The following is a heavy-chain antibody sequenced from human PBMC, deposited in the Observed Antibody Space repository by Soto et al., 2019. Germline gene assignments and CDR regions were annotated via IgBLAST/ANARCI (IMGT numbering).Heavy chain of an antibody. V-gene: IGHV1-46*01. CDR2: INPSGGST. J-gene: IGHJ6*02. CDR3: ASPGGFWSGYYNYYYGMDV. D-gene: IGHD3-3*01. CDR1: GYTFTSYY. Sequence: ASVKVSCKASGYTFTSYYMHWVRQAPGQGLEWMGIINPSGGSTNYAQKFQGRVTMTRDTSTSTVYMELSSLRSEDTAVYYCASPGGFWSGYYNYYYGMDVWGQGTTVTVSS.